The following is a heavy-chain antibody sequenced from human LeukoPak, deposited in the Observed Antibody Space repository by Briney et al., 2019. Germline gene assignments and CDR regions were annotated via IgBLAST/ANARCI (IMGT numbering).Heavy chain of an antibody. CDR3: AKLPGFWNTYYYYMDV. Sequence: SETLSLTCTVSSGSISSSSYYWGWIRQPPGKGLEWMGSIYYSGDTYYNPSLKSRVTMSVDTSKNQFSLKLSSVTAADTAVYYCAKLPGFWNTYYYYMDVWGKGTTVTVSS. CDR1: SGSISSSSYY. D-gene: IGHD3-3*01. V-gene: IGHV4-39*01. CDR2: IYYSGDT. J-gene: IGHJ6*03.